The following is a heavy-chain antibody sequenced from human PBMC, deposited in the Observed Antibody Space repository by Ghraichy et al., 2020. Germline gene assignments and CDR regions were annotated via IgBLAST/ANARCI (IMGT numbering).Heavy chain of an antibody. Sequence: SETLSLTCTVSGGSISSYYWSWIRQPPGKGLEWIGYIYYSGSTNYNPSLKSRVTISVDTSKNQFYLKLSSVTAADTAVYYCARGGLVPAAIHAFDIWGQGTMVTVSS. V-gene: IGHV4-59*01. D-gene: IGHD2-2*02. CDR2: IYYSGST. J-gene: IGHJ3*02. CDR1: GGSISSYY. CDR3: ARGGLVPAAIHAFDI.